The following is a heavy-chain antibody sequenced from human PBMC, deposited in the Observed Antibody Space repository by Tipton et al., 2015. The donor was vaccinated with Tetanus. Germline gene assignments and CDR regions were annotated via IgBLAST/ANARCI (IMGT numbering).Heavy chain of an antibody. CDR1: GDSLSNGDYY. J-gene: IGHJ4*02. D-gene: IGHD5-12*01. V-gene: IGHV4-30-4*01. CDR3: ARPGVGGYTGYYFDF. CDR2: IYYSGST. Sequence: TLSLTCTVSGDSLSNGDYYWSWIRQPPGKGLESIGYIYYSGSTNYTPSLKSRVTISVDTSKNQFSLKLDSVTAADAAVYYCARPGVGGYTGYYFDFWGQGTVVTVSS.